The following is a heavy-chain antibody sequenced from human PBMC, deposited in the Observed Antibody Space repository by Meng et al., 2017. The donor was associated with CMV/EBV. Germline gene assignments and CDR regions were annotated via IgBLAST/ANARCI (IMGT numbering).Heavy chain of an antibody. CDR1: GGFFSVSY. Sequence: LHCAVYGGFFSVSYWGWTRQPPGKWLEWIGQINHSGSTNSNPSLKSRVTISVDTSKNQFSLKLSSVTAADTAVYYCARSDPRGSGDYWGQGTLVTVSS. J-gene: IGHJ4*02. CDR3: ARSDPRGSGDY. D-gene: IGHD2-15*01. CDR2: INHSGST. V-gene: IGHV4-34*01.